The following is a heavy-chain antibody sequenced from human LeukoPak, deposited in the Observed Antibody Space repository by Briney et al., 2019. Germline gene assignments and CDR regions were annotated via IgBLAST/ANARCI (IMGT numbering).Heavy chain of an antibody. CDR3: TPGRVITVPPSYDYYGMDV. CDR2: ISYEGNNK. CDR1: GLTFSSYG. Sequence: PGRSLRLSCAACGLTFSSYGMHWVRQAPGKGLEWVTIISYEGNNKYYADYVKGRFPNSKDKSKHSLYAQKNSLKTGHTSVYYCTPGRVITVPPSYDYYGMDVRGHGTTVTDSS. V-gene: IGHV3-30*03. J-gene: IGHJ6*02. D-gene: IGHD3-22*01.